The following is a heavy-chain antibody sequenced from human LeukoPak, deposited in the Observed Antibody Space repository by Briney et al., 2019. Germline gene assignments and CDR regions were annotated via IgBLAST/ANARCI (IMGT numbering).Heavy chain of an antibody. CDR3: AKYTAKAFDI. D-gene: IGHD5-18*01. CDR1: GFTVSSNY. V-gene: IGHV3-23*01. CDR2: ISGSGGST. Sequence: GGSLRLSCAASGFTVSSNYMSWVRQAPGKGLEWVSAISGSGGSTYYADSVKGRFTISRDNSKNTLYLQMNSLRAEDTAVYYCAKYTAKAFDIWGQGTMVTVSS. J-gene: IGHJ3*02.